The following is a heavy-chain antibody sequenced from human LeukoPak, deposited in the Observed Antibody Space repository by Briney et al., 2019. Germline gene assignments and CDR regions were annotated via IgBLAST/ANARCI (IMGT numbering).Heavy chain of an antibody. CDR1: GYTFTYYY. CDR2: IIPIFGTA. D-gene: IGHD6-13*01. Sequence: SVKVSCKASGYTFTYYYMHWVRQAPGQGLEWMGGIIPIFGTANYAQKFQGRVTITADESTSTAYMELSSLRSEDTAVYYCARDWIQIAEENWFDPWGQGTLVTVSS. V-gene: IGHV1-69*13. J-gene: IGHJ5*02. CDR3: ARDWIQIAEENWFDP.